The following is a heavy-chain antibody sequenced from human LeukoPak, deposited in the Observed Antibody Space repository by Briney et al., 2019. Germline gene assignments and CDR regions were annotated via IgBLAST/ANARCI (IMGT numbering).Heavy chain of an antibody. J-gene: IGHJ1*01. CDR2: IKQDGSEK. D-gene: IGHD6-6*01. CDR1: RFTFSSSW. CDR3: TPYSSSSGSFQH. Sequence: GGSLRLSCAASRFTFSSSWMSWVRQAPGKGLGCVANIKQDGSEKNYVDSVKGRFTISRDNAKNSLYLQMNSLRAEDTAVYYCTPYSSSSGSFQHWGQGTLVTVSS. V-gene: IGHV3-7*01.